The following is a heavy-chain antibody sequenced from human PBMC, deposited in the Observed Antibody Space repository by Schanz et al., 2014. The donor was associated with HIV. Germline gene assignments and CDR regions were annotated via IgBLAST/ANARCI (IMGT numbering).Heavy chain of an antibody. CDR3: ARGALYYYDSTGYYHLDY. J-gene: IGHJ4*02. V-gene: IGHV1-46*01. Sequence: QVQLVQSGAEVKKPGSSVRVSCKASGGTFISYAVSWVRQAPGQGLEWMGIINPSGGRTNYAQKFQGRLTVTRDTSTSTAYMELRSLRSDDTAVYYCARGALYYYDSTGYYHLDYWGQGTLVTVSS. CDR2: INPSGGRT. D-gene: IGHD3-22*01. CDR1: GGTFISYA.